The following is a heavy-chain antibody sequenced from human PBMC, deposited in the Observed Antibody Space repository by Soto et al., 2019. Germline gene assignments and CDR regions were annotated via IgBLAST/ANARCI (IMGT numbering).Heavy chain of an antibody. Sequence: PGGSLRLSCAASGFTFSSYAISWVRQAPGKGLEWVSAISGSGGSTYYADSVKGRFTISRDNSKNTLYLQMNSLRAEDTAVYYCAKDPRGYSYGYFDYWGQGTLVTVSS. CDR1: GFTFSSYA. J-gene: IGHJ4*02. CDR2: ISGSGGST. CDR3: AKDPRGYSYGYFDY. D-gene: IGHD5-18*01. V-gene: IGHV3-23*01.